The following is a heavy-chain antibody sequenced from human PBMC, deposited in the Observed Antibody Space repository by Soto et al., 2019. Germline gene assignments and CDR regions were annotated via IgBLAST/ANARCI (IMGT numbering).Heavy chain of an antibody. V-gene: IGHV4-31*03. J-gene: IGHJ6*02. D-gene: IGHD6-6*01. Sequence: QVQLQESGPGLVKPSQTLSLTCTVSGGSISSGGYYWTWIRQHPGKGLEWIGYNYYIGITYYNPSLKIRVTISLDTSKNQFSLKLSSVTAADTAVYYCARGASIAGLYYGMDVWGQGTTVTVSS. CDR1: GGSISSGGYY. CDR3: ARGASIAGLYYGMDV. CDR2: NYYIGIT.